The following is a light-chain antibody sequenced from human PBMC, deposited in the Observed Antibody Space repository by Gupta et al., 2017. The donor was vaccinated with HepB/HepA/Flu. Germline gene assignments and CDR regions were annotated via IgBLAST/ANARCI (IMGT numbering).Light chain of an antibody. CDR1: SSNIGSNA. Sequence: QSVLTQPPSASGAPGQRVTISCSGSSSNIGSNAVNWYQQLPGTSPKLIIYLNNQRPSGVPDRFSGSKSGTSAALAISGLQSEDEADYYCAAWDVSLNGGVFGGGTKLT. CDR3: AAWDVSLNGGV. V-gene: IGLV1-44*01. CDR2: LNN. J-gene: IGLJ3*02.